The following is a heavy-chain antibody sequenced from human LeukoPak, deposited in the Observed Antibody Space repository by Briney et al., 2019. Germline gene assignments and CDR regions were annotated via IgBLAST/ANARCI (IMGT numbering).Heavy chain of an antibody. Sequence: GSSVKVPCKASGGTFSSYAISWVRQAPGQGLEWMGGIIPIFGTANYAQKFQGRVTITADESTSTAYMEMSSLRSEDTAVYYCARAALGYCSSTSCYHKNWFDPWGQGTLVTVSS. V-gene: IGHV1-69*01. D-gene: IGHD2-2*01. J-gene: IGHJ5*02. CDR1: GGTFSSYA. CDR3: ARAALGYCSSTSCYHKNWFDP. CDR2: IIPIFGTA.